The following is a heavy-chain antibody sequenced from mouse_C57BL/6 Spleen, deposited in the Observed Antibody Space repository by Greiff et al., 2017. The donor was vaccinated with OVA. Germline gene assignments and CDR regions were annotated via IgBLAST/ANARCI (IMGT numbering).Heavy chain of an antibody. D-gene: IGHD2-2*01. V-gene: IGHV1-50*01. Sequence: VQLQQPGAELVKPGASVKLSCKASGYTFTSYWMQWVKQRPGQGLEWIGEIDPSDSYTNYNQKFKGKATLTVDTSSSTAYMQLSSLTSEDSAVYYCARWLPGTGFDYWGQGTTLTVSS. CDR3: ARWLPGTGFDY. CDR1: GYTFTSYW. CDR2: IDPSDSYT. J-gene: IGHJ2*01.